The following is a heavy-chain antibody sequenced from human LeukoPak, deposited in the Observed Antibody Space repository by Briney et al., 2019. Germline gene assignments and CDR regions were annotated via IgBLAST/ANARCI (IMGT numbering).Heavy chain of an antibody. CDR2: INHSGST. CDR1: GGSFSGYY. J-gene: IGHJ4*02. D-gene: IGHD5-18*01. V-gene: IGHV4-34*01. CDR3: ARGWIQLWVN. Sequence: SETLSLTCAVYGGSFSGYYWSWIRQPPGKGLEWIGEINHSGSTNYNPSLKSRVTISVDTSKIQFSLKLSSVTAADTAVYYCARGWIQLWVNWGQGTLVTVSS.